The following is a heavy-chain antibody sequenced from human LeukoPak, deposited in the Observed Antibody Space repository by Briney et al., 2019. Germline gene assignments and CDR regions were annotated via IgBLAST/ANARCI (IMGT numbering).Heavy chain of an antibody. CDR1: GFTFSSYS. CDR2: ISSSSSTI. CDR3: ARGRNCGGDCYIDY. J-gene: IGHJ4*02. D-gene: IGHD2-21*02. V-gene: IGHV3-48*01. Sequence: GGSLRLSCAASGFTFSSYSMNWVRQAPGKGLEWVSYISSSSSTIYYADSVKGRFTISRDNSKNTLYLQMNSLRAEDTAVYYCARGRNCGGDCYIDYWGQGTLVTVSS.